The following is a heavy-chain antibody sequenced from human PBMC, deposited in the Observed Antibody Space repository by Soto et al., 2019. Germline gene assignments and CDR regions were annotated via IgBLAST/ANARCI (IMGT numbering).Heavy chain of an antibody. D-gene: IGHD3-9*01. V-gene: IGHV1-69*02. CDR3: ASGDDILTGYWVFDY. CDR1: GGTFSSYT. CDR2: IIPILGIA. Sequence: GASVKVSCKASGGTFSSYTISWVRQAPGQGLEWMGRIIPILGIANYAQKFQGRVTITADKSTSTAYMELSSLRSEDTAVYYCASGDDILTGYWVFDYWGQGTLVTVSS. J-gene: IGHJ4*02.